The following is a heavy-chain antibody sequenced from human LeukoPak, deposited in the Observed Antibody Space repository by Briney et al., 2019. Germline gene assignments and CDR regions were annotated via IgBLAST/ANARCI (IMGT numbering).Heavy chain of an antibody. CDR1: GASISSYY. D-gene: IGHD4/OR15-4a*01. J-gene: IGHJ4*02. CDR3: ARDDYPAV. Sequence: SEPLSLTCTVSGASISSYYWSWIRQPPGKGLEWIGYIYYSGSTNYNPSLKSRVTISVDTSKNQFSLKLSSVTAADTAVYYCARDDYPAVWGQGTLVTVSS. V-gene: IGHV4-59*01. CDR2: IYYSGST.